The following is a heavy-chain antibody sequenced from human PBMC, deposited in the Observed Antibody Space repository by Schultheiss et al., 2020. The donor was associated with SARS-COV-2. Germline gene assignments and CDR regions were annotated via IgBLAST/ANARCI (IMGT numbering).Heavy chain of an antibody. CDR3: ARISGGAFDI. CDR1: GFSLSTSGMC. CDR2: IDWDDDK. V-gene: IGHV2-70*01. Sequence: QTLSLTCTFSGFSLSTSGMCVSWIRQPPGKALEWLALIDWDDDKFYTTSLKTRLTISQDTSKNQVVLTMTNMDPVDTATYYCARISGGAFDIWGQGTTVTVSS. D-gene: IGHD1-26*01. J-gene: IGHJ3*02.